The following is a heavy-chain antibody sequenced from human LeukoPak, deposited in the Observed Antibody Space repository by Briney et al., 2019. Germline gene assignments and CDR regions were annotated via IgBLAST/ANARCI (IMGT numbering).Heavy chain of an antibody. CDR1: GFTVINNS. V-gene: IGHV3-53*01. J-gene: IGHJ6*01. D-gene: IGHD3-16*01. CDR3: STSSSWGV. CDR2: IYSGGTT. Sequence: GGSPRLSCAAAGFTVINNSMTWVRQAPGKGLEWVSVIYSGGTTHYADSVKGRFTISRDNSKNTLYLQMDSLRVDDTAVYYCSTSSSWGVWGKGSRVAVSS.